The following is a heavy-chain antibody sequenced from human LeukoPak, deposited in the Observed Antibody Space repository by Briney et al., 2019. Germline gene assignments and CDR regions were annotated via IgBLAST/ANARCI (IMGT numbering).Heavy chain of an antibody. V-gene: IGHV1-3*01. CDR3: ARGTGDY. Sequence: ASVKVSCKTSGYTFTTSSIHWVRQAPGQRLEWVGWIRSGNGNTKYSQKFQGRVTVTRDTSASTAHMELSSLRSEDTAVYYCARGTGDYWGQGTLVTVSS. CDR2: IRSGNGNT. J-gene: IGHJ4*02. CDR1: GYTFTTSS.